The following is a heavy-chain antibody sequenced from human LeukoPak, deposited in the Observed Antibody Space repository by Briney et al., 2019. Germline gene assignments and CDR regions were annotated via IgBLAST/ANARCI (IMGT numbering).Heavy chain of an antibody. D-gene: IGHD3-22*01. V-gene: IGHV3-73*01. J-gene: IGHJ6*03. CDR1: GVTFSGSA. CDR3: TRHTYYYDSSGHPHYYYYYMDV. Sequence: GSLRLSCAASGVTFSGSAMHWVRQASGKGLEWVGRIRSKANSYATAYAASVKGMFTISRDDSKNTAYLQMNSLKTEDTAVYYCTRHTYYYDSSGHPHYYYYYMDVWGKGTTVTISS. CDR2: IRSKANSYAT.